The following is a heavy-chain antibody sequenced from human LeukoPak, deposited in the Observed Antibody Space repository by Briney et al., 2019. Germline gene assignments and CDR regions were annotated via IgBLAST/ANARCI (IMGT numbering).Heavy chain of an antibody. J-gene: IGHJ4*02. Sequence: GGSLRLSCAASGFTVSSNYMSWVRQAPGKGLEWVSVIYSGGSAYYADSVKGRFTISRDNSKNTLYLQMNSLRAEDTAVYYCAREQGYYDSSGYYKIDYWGQGTLVTVSP. V-gene: IGHV3-53*01. D-gene: IGHD3-22*01. CDR2: IYSGGSA. CDR3: AREQGYYDSSGYYKIDY. CDR1: GFTVSSNY.